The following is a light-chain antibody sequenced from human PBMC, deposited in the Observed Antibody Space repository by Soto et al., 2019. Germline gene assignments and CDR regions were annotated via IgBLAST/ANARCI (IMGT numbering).Light chain of an antibody. CDR2: STN. V-gene: IGLV8-61*01. J-gene: IGLJ3*02. CDR1: SGSVSTNYH. Sequence: QTVVTQEPSFSVSPGGTVTLTCGLTSGSVSTNYHPSWYQQTPGQAPRTLIHSTNTRSSGVPDRFSRSILGNKAALTITGAQADDQSDYYCVLFMGSGIWMFGGGTKVTVL. CDR3: VLFMGSGIWM.